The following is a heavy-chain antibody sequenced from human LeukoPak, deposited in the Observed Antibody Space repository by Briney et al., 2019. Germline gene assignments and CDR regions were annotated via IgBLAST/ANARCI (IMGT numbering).Heavy chain of an antibody. V-gene: IGHV1-69*13. CDR1: GGTFSSYA. CDR3: ARGYSGYDYGYFDY. D-gene: IGHD5-12*01. Sequence: SVKVSCKASGGTFSSYAISWVRQAPGQGLEWMGGIIPIFGTANYAQKFQGRVTITADESTSTAYMELSSLRSEDTAVYYCARGYSGYDYGYFDYWGQGTLVTVSS. CDR2: IIPIFGTA. J-gene: IGHJ4*02.